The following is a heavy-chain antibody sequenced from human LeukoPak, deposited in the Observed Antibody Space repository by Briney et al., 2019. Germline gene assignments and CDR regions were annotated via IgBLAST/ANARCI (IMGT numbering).Heavy chain of an antibody. CDR2: ISASGGGT. CDR1: GLTFSSYA. Sequence: GGSLRLSCAASGLTFSSYAMNWVRHAPGKGLEWVSAISASGGGTYYADSVKGRFTISRDNSKNTLYLQMNSLRAEDTAVYYCAKASYSSSWYGAFDIWGQGTMVTVSS. D-gene: IGHD6-13*01. CDR3: AKASYSSSWYGAFDI. V-gene: IGHV3-23*01. J-gene: IGHJ3*02.